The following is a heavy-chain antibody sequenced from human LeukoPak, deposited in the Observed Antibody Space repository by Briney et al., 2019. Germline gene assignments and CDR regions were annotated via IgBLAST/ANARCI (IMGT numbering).Heavy chain of an antibody. CDR1: GGSISSSSYY. Sequence: TSETLSLTCTVSGGSISSSSYYWGWIRQPPGKGLEWIGNIYYSGSTYYNPSLESRVTMSLDTSKNQFSLKLSSVTAADTAVYYCARDENGYVWGSFRAWGQGTLVTVSS. CDR3: ARDENGYVWGSFRA. J-gene: IGHJ5*02. CDR2: IYYSGST. D-gene: IGHD3-16*02. V-gene: IGHV4-39*07.